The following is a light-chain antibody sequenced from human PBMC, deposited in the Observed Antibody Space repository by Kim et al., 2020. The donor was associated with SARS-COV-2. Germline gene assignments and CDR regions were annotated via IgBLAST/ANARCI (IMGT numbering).Light chain of an antibody. V-gene: IGKV3-11*01. CDR2: DAS. CDR3: QHRRNWPLT. CDR1: QSVSSY. Sequence: SLSPGERAPLSCRASQSVSSYLAWYQQKPGQAPRLLIYDASNRATGIPARFSGSGSGTDFTLTISSLEPEDFAVYYCQHRRNWPLTFGQGTKLEI. J-gene: IGKJ2*01.